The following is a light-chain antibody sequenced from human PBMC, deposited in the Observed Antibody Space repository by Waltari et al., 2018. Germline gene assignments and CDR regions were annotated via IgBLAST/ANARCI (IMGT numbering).Light chain of an antibody. CDR1: QSVSFS. CDR2: DAL. V-gene: IGKV3-11*01. CDR3: LQRKSWPPVT. J-gene: IGKJ4*01. Sequence: TQSPATLSLSPGDRATLSCRASQSVSFSLSWYQQKAGQAPRLVIYDALDRATGIPARFIGSGSGTDFNLTISRLEPEDFAVYFCLQRKSWPPVTFGGGTRVEIK.